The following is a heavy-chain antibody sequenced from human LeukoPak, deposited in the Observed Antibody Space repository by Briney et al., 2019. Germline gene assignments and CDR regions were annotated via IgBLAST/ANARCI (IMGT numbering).Heavy chain of an antibody. J-gene: IGHJ4*02. Sequence: GGSLRLSCAASGFTFDDYGMSWVRQAPGKGLEWVSGINWNGGSTGYADSVKGRFTISRDNSKNTLYLQMNSLRAEDTAVYYCAKANYGDYVSFFDYWGQGTLVTVSS. CDR2: INWNGGST. V-gene: IGHV3-20*04. CDR1: GFTFDDYG. CDR3: AKANYGDYVSFFDY. D-gene: IGHD4-17*01.